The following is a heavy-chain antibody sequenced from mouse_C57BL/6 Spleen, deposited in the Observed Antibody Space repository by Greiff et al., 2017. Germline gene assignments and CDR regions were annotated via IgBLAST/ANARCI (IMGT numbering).Heavy chain of an antibody. V-gene: IGHV14-1*01. CDR1: GFNIKDYY. D-gene: IGHD2-4*01. J-gene: IGHJ3*01. Sequence: VQLQQSGAELVRPGASVKLSCTASGFNIKDYYMHWVKQRPEQGLEWIGRIDPEDGDTEYAPKFQGKATMTADTSSNTAYLQLSSLTSEDTAVYYCTTHYDYDEAWFAYWGQGTLVTVSA. CDR2: IDPEDGDT. CDR3: TTHYDYDEAWFAY.